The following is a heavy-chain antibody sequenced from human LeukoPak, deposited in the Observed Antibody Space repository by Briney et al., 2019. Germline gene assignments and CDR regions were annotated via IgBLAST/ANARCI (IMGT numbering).Heavy chain of an antibody. CDR1: GFTFSSYE. V-gene: IGHV3-48*03. D-gene: IGHD5-24*01. CDR2: ISSSGSTI. Sequence: GGSLRLSCAASGFTFSSYEMNWVRQAPGKGLEWVSRISSSGSTIYYADSVKGRFTISRDNAKNSLYLQMNSLRAEDTAVYYCASLYGSYDAFDIWGQGTMVTVSS. J-gene: IGHJ3*02. CDR3: ASLYGSYDAFDI.